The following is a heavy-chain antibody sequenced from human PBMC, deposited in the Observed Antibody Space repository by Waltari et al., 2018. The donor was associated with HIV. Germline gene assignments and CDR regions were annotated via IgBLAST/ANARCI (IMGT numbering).Heavy chain of an antibody. D-gene: IGHD3-22*01. V-gene: IGHV3-23*01. J-gene: IGHJ4*02. CDR2: ISNSGGST. Sequence: EVQLLESGGGLVQPGGSLRLSCSASGFPFRSSAMTWVRQAPGKGLEWVSAISNSGGSTYYADSVKGRFSISRDNSKNTLYLQMNSLRDEDTAVYYCAKDLSSISMIIPRSYFDYWGQGTLVTVSS. CDR3: AKDLSSISMIIPRSYFDY. CDR1: GFPFRSSA.